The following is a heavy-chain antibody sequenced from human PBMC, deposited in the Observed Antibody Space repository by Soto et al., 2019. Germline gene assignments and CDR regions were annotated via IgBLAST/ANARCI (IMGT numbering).Heavy chain of an antibody. CDR2: IIPIFGTA. CDR3: ASGYCSSTSCPPFYAMDV. J-gene: IGHJ6*02. D-gene: IGHD2-2*03. Sequence: SVKVSKASRGTFSSYAISWVRQAPGQGLEWMGGIIPIFGTANYAQKFQGRVTITADESTSTAYMELSSLRSEDTAVYYCASGYCSSTSCPPFYAMDVWGQGTTVTVSS. V-gene: IGHV1-69*13. CDR1: RGTFSSYA.